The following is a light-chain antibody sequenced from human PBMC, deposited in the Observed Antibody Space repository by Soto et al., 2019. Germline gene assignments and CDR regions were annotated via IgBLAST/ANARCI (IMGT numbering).Light chain of an antibody. Sequence: QAVLTQSPAASASLGASVKLTCTLTSGHTKYAIAWHQLQPDKGPRYLMKLNSDGSHSKGDRIPDRFTGSSSGAERYLTISGLQSEDEADYYCQTWGSGFRVFGGGTKVTVL. CDR3: QTWGSGFRV. CDR1: SGHTKYA. J-gene: IGLJ3*02. V-gene: IGLV4-69*01. CDR2: LNSDGSH.